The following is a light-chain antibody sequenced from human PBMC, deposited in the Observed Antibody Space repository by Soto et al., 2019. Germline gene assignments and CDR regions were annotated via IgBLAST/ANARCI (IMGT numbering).Light chain of an antibody. J-gene: IGKJ1*01. V-gene: IGKV1-5*01. CDR1: QSISSW. CDR3: QHYDSYPWT. Sequence: DIHMAHSPSTLPASVGDRVTITCRASQSISSWLAWYRQKPGKAPKLLIYDASSLESGVPSRFSGSGSGTEFTLTISSLQPDDFATYYCQHYDSYPWTFGQGTKVDIK. CDR2: DAS.